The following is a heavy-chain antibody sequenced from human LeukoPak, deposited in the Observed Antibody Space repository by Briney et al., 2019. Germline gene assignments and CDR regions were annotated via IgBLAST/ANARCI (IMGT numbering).Heavy chain of an antibody. J-gene: IGHJ6*02. CDR2: TIPLLRMT. CDR3: ARDAYMNDRWFYRMDV. V-gene: IGHV1-69*04. D-gene: IGHD2-15*01. Sequence: SVKVSCKASGGTFTTYSISWVRQAPGQGLEWMGRTIPLLRMTNYAQRFQGRVTIIADKSTSTAHLELSVLRSEDTAVYYCARDAYMNDRWFYRMDVWGQGTTIIVSS. CDR1: GGTFTTYS.